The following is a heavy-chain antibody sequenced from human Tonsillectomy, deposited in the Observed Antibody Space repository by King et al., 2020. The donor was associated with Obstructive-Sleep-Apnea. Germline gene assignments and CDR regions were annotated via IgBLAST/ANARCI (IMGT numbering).Heavy chain of an antibody. CDR1: GFTFDDYG. D-gene: IGHD1-14*01. CDR3: AKDTLSLPAGGMDV. CDR2: ISGNSGRL. V-gene: IGHV3-9*01. J-gene: IGHJ6*02. Sequence: VQLVESGGGLVQPGRSLRLSCAASGFTFDDYGMHWVRQAPGKGLEWVSGISGNSGRLGYADSVKGRFTISRDNAKNSLYLQMNSLRAEDTALYYCAKDTLSLPAGGMDVWGQGTTVTVSS.